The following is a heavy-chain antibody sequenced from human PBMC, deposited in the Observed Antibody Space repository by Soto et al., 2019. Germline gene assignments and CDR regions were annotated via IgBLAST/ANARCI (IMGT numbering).Heavy chain of an antibody. J-gene: IGHJ5*02. V-gene: IGHV1-69*12. CDR1: GGTFSSYA. Sequence: QVQLVQSGAEVKKPGSSVKVSCKASGGTFSSYAISWVRQAPGQGLEWMGGIIPIFGTANYAQKFQGRVTITADESTSTXYKXLSSLRSEDTAVYYCARDSEPLELELRDLGVWFDPWGQGTLVTVSS. CDR3: ARDSEPLELELRDLGVWFDP. D-gene: IGHD1-7*01. CDR2: IIPIFGTA.